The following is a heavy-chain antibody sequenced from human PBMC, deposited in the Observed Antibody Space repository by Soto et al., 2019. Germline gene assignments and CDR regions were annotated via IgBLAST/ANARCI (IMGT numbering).Heavy chain of an antibody. J-gene: IGHJ6*02. CDR3: ASGYSSGWGLVGYYYYGMDV. V-gene: IGHV4-4*02. CDR1: GGSISSSNW. CDR2: IYHSGST. Sequence: SETLSLTCAVSGGSISSSNWWSWVRQPPGKGLEWIEEIYHSGSTNYYPSLKSRVTISVDKSKNQFSLKLSSVTAADTAVYYCASGYSSGWGLVGYYYYGMDVWGQGTTVTVSS. D-gene: IGHD6-19*01.